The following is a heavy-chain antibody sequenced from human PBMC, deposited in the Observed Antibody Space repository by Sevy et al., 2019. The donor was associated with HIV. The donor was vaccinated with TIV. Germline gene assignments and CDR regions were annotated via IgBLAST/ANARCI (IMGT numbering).Heavy chain of an antibody. CDR2: FSFGCGKI. CDR1: GFTFSKYS. V-gene: IGHV3-23*01. J-gene: IGHJ4*02. CDR3: AREGCTKPHDY. D-gene: IGHD2-8*01. Sequence: GGSLRLSCAASGFTFSKYSMSWIRHTPGKGLEWVSTFSFGCGKINYADSVKGRFTISRDDSRNTFYLQMNSLRAEDTAIYCCAREGCTKPHDYWGQGTVVTVSS.